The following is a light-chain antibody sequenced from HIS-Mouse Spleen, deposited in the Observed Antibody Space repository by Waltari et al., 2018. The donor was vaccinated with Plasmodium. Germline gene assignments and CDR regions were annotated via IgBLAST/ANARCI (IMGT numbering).Light chain of an antibody. Sequence: EIVLTKSPGTLSLSQGERATLSCRASQSVSSSYLAWYQQKPGQAPRLLIYGASSRPTGIPDRFSGSGSGTDFTLTISRLEPEDFAVYYCQQYGSSPRTFGQGTKVEIK. J-gene: IGKJ1*01. CDR2: GAS. CDR1: QSVSSSY. CDR3: QQYGSSPRT. V-gene: IGKV3-20*01.